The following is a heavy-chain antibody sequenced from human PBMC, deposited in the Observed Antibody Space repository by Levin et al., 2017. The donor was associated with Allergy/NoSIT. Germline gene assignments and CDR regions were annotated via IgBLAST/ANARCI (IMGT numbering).Heavy chain of an antibody. D-gene: IGHD3-3*01. Sequence: GGSLRLSCAASGFTFSSYSMNWVRQAPGKGLEWVSYISSSSSTIYYADSVKGRFTISRDNAKNSLYLQMNSLRDEDTAVYYCARTYDFWSAQPIDYWGQGTLVTVSS. CDR3: ARTYDFWSAQPIDY. CDR2: ISSSSSTI. V-gene: IGHV3-48*02. CDR1: GFTFSSYS. J-gene: IGHJ4*02.